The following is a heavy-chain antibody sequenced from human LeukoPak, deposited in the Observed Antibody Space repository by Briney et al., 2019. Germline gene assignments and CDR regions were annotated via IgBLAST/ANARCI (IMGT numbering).Heavy chain of an antibody. D-gene: IGHD6-13*01. Sequence: SSVKVSCKASGYTFTSYRISWVRQAPGQGLEWMGWISAYNGNTNYAQKLQGRVTMTTATSTSTAYMELWSLRSDDTAVYYCARDRLGSSWYYYYFGMDVWGQGTTVTV. CDR1: GYTFTSYR. CDR3: ARDRLGSSWYYYYFGMDV. V-gene: IGHV1-18*01. CDR2: ISAYNGNT. J-gene: IGHJ6*02.